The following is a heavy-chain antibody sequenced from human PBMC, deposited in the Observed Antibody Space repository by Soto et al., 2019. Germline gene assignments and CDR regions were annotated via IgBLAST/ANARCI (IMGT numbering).Heavy chain of an antibody. CDR2: IRGTGGET. CDR3: AQDRGWGVVSPSHDY. D-gene: IGHD3-3*01. V-gene: IGHV3-23*01. J-gene: IGHJ4*02. Sequence: PGGSLRLSCAASGFTFRNFVMSLVRQAPGKGLEWVSAIRGTGGETFYADSVKGRFTISRDNSKNTLYLQMNSLRDEDTALYFCAQDRGWGVVSPSHDYWGQGTLVTVSS. CDR1: GFTFRNFV.